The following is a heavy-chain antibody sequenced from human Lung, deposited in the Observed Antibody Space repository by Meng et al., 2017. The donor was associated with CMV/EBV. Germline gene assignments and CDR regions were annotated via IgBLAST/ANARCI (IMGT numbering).Heavy chain of an antibody. V-gene: IGHV4-34*01. J-gene: IGHJ4*02. Sequence: SETLSLTCAVYGGSFSGYYWSWIRQPPGKGLGWIGEINPSGSTNYNPSLKSRVTISVDTSKNQFSLRLSSVTAADTALYYCARGILPQRGSTVPTPDYWGQGTXVTVSS. D-gene: IGHD4-11*01. CDR1: GGSFSGYY. CDR3: ARGILPQRGSTVPTPDY. CDR2: INPSGST.